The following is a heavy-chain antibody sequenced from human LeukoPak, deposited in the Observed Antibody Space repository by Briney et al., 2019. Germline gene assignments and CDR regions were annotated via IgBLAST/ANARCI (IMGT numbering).Heavy chain of an antibody. CDR3: ARDMGYGSVGGPSLGVGPFDY. D-gene: IGHD1-26*01. J-gene: IGHJ4*02. CDR1: GGSISSSSYY. Sequence: SETLSLTCTVSGGSISSSSYYWGWIRQPPGKGLERIGSIYYSGSTYYNPSLKSRVTISVDTSKNQFSLKLSSVTAADTAVYYCARDMGYGSVGGPSLGVGPFDYWGQGTLVTVSS. V-gene: IGHV4-39*07. CDR2: IYYSGST.